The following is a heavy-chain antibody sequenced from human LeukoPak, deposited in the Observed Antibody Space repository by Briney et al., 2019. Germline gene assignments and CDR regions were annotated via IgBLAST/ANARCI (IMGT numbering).Heavy chain of an antibody. CDR2: ISGSGGST. CDR3: AKVEVTMVRGGNYYYMDV. CDR1: GFTFSSYA. J-gene: IGHJ6*03. D-gene: IGHD3-10*01. V-gene: IGHV3-23*01. Sequence: GGSPRLSCAASGFTFSSYAMSWVRQAPGKGLEWVSAISGSGGSTYYADSVKGRFTISRDNSKNTLYLQMNSLRAEDTAVYYCAKVEVTMVRGGNYYYMDVWGKGTTVTVSS.